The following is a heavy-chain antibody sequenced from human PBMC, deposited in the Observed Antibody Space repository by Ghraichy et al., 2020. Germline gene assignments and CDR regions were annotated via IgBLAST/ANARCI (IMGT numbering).Heavy chain of an antibody. CDR3: EASGRVITFDY. J-gene: IGHJ4*02. CDR2: ISGSGGST. CDR1: GFTFSSYA. V-gene: IGHV3-23*01. D-gene: IGHD3-22*01. Sequence: GGSLRLSCAASGFTFSSYAMSWVRQAPGKGLEWVSAISGSGGSTYYADSVKGRFTISRDNSKNTLYLQMNSLRAEDTAVYYCEASGRVITFDYWGQGTLVTVSS.